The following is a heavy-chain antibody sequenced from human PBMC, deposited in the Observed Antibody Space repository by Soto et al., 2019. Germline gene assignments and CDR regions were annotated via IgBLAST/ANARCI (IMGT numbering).Heavy chain of an antibody. Sequence: ASVKVSCKASGYTFTSYAMHWVRQAPGQRLEWMGWINAGNGNTKYSQKFQGRVTITRDTSASTAYMELSSLRVEDTAIYYCATDGAAGAVMGVWGQGTTVTVSS. CDR1: GYTFTSYA. CDR2: INAGNGNT. V-gene: IGHV1-3*01. J-gene: IGHJ6*02. D-gene: IGHD6-13*01. CDR3: ATDGAAGAVMGV.